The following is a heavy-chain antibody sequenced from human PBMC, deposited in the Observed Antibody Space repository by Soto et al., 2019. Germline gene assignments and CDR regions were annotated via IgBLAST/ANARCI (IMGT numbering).Heavy chain of an antibody. Sequence: TSVKLSCTASGDTFTIYDINWVRQATGQGLEWMGWMNPNSGNTGYAQKLQGRVTMTTDTSTSTAYMELRSLRSDDTAVYYCARDSEVAAAGTPNLSPSSNGMDVWGQGTTVTVSS. D-gene: IGHD6-13*01. CDR3: ARDSEVAAAGTPNLSPSSNGMDV. J-gene: IGHJ6*02. CDR1: GDTFTIYD. V-gene: IGHV1-8*01. CDR2: MNPNSGNT.